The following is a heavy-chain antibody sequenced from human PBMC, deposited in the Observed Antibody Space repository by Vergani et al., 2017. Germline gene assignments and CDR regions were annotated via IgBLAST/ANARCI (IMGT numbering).Heavy chain of an antibody. CDR2: IYYSGST. V-gene: IGHV4-59*01. CDR3: ARDYYGSGSYNWFDP. CDR1: GGSISSYY. D-gene: IGHD3-10*01. Sequence: QVQLQESGPGLVKPSETLSLTCTVSGGSISSYYWSWIRQPPGKGLEWIGYIYYSGSTNYNPAHKSRVPISVDTSKSQFSLKLSSVTAADTAVYYCARDYYGSGSYNWFDPWGQGTLVTVSS. J-gene: IGHJ5*02.